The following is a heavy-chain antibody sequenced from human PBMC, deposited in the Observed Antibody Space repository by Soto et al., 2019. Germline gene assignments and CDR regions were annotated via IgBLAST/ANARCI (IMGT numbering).Heavy chain of an antibody. CDR2: SRNKANSYTT. D-gene: IGHD2-8*01. V-gene: IGHV3-72*01. J-gene: IGHJ2*01. Sequence: PGGSLRLSCAASGFTFSDHYMDGVRQAPGKGLGWVGRSRNKANSYTTEYAASVKGRFTISRDNSKNSLYLQMNSLRAEDTAVYYCARGYCSNVVSCRYIDLWGRGTLVTVSS. CDR1: GFTFSDHY. CDR3: ARGYCSNVVSCRYIDL.